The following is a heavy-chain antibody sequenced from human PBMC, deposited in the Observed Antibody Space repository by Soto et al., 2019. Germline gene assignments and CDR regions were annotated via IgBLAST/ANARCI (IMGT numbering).Heavy chain of an antibody. V-gene: IGHV4-39*01. CDR1: GGSISSSSYY. CDR3: ARLSTVTALYFDY. J-gene: IGHJ4*02. Sequence: SETLSFTCTVSGGSISSSSYYWGWIRQPPGKGLEWIGNIYYSGSTYYNPSLKSRVTISVDTSKNQFSLKLSSVTAADTAVYYCARLSTVTALYFDYWGQGTLVSVSS. CDR2: IYYSGST. D-gene: IGHD2-21*02.